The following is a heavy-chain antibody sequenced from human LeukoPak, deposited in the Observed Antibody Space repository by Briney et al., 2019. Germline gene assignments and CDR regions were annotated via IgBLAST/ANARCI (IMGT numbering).Heavy chain of an antibody. CDR1: GFTFSSYS. CDR3: AKAVAGTSFD. V-gene: IGHV3-21*01. D-gene: IGHD6-19*01. J-gene: IGHJ4*02. CDR2: ISSSSSYI. Sequence: PGGSLRLSCAASGFTFSSYSMNWVRQAPGKGLEWVSSISSSSSYIYYAVSVKGRFTISRDNAKNSLYLQMNSLRAEDTAVYYCAKAVAGTSFDWGQGTLVTVSS.